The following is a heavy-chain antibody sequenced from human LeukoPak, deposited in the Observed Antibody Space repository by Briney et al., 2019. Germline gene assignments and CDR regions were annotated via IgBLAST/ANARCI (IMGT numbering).Heavy chain of an antibody. J-gene: IGHJ4*02. CDR1: GFTFSSYA. Sequence: GGSLRLSCSASGFTFSSYAMHWVRQAPGKGLEYVSAISSNGGSTYYADSVKGRFTISRDNSKNTLYLQMSSLRAEDTAVYYCVKVGRGRIAVAGDFDYWGQGTLVTVSS. V-gene: IGHV3-64D*06. CDR2: ISSNGGST. CDR3: VKVGRGRIAVAGDFDY. D-gene: IGHD6-19*01.